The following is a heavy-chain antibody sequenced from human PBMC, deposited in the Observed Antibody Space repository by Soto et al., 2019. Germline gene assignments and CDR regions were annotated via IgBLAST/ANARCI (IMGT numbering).Heavy chain of an antibody. V-gene: IGHV3-30*18. CDR2: ISYDGSNK. CDR1: GFTFSSYG. Sequence: QVQLVESGGGVVQPGRSLRLSCAASGFTFSSYGMHWVRQAPGKGLEWVAVISYDGSNKYYADSVKGRFTISRDNSKNTLYLQMNSLRAEDTAVYDCAKLDYGDCYYYYGMDVWGQGTTVTVSS. D-gene: IGHD4-17*01. J-gene: IGHJ6*02. CDR3: AKLDYGDCYYYYGMDV.